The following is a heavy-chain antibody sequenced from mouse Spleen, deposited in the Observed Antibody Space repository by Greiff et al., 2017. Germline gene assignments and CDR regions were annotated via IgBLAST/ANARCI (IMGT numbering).Heavy chain of an antibody. CDR3: ASTYFYAMDY. D-gene: IGHD5-1*01. CDR2: ISYSGST. J-gene: IGHJ4*01. Sequence: VQLQQSGPGMVKPSQSLSLTCTVTGYSITSGYDWHWIRHFPGNKLEWMGYISYSGSTNYNPSLKSRISITHDTSKNHFFLKLNSVTTEDTATYYCASTYFYAMDYWGQGTSVTVSS. V-gene: IGHV3-1*01. CDR1: GYSITSGYD.